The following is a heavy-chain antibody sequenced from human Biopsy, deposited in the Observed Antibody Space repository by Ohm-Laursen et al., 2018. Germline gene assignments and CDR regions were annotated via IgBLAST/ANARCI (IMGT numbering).Heavy chain of an antibody. CDR1: GFTFSTYD. V-gene: IGHV3-30*07. CDR2: IRYDGSKK. J-gene: IGHJ5*02. CDR3: AKGRSGGTGHGNWFDP. Sequence: SLRLSCTASGFTFSTYDMHWVRQAPGKGLQWVTLIRYDGSKKYYTDSVKGRFSISRDNSKNTLYLQMNSLRVEDTAVYYCAKGRSGGTGHGNWFDPWGQGTLVIVSS. D-gene: IGHD3-10*01.